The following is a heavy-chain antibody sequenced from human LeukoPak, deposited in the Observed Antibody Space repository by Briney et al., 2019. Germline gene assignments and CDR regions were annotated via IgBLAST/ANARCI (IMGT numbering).Heavy chain of an antibody. D-gene: IGHD5-12*01. CDR2: IYHSGST. Sequence: PSGTLSLTCAVSGGSISSSNWWSWVRQPPGKGLEWIGEIYHSGSTNYNPSLKSRVTISVDKSKNQFSLQLNSVTPEDTAVYYCAREGGYSAYDFYFDYWGQGTLVTVSS. CDR1: GGSISSSNW. V-gene: IGHV4-4*02. J-gene: IGHJ4*02. CDR3: AREGGYSAYDFYFDY.